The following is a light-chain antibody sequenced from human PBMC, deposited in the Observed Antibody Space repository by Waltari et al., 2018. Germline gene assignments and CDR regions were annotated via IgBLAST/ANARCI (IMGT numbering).Light chain of an antibody. CDR1: QSVLYRSNNKNY. V-gene: IGKV4-1*01. CDR2: WAS. CDR3: QQYYSTPLA. Sequence: DIVTTQSPDSMAVSLGERATINCKSSQSVLYRSNNKNYLAWYHQKPGQPPKLLIYWASTRESGVPDRFSGSGSGTGFTLTISSLQAEDVAVYYCQQYYSTPLAFGPGTKVDIK. J-gene: IGKJ3*01.